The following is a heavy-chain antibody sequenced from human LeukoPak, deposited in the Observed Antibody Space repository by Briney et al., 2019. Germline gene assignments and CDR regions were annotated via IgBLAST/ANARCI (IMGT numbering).Heavy chain of an antibody. CDR1: RFTFSNAW. V-gene: IGHV3-48*02. CDR3: ARVSSSWFYYFDY. CDR2: ISSSSNTI. J-gene: IGHJ4*02. Sequence: GGSLRLSCAASRFTFSNAWMSWVRQAPGKGLEWVSYISSSSNTIYYADSVKGRFTISRDNAKNSLFLQMNSLRDEDTAVYYCARVSSSWFYYFDYWGQGTLVTVSS. D-gene: IGHD6-13*01.